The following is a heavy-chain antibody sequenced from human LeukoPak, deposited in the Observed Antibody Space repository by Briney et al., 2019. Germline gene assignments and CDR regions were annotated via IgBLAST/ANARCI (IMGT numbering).Heavy chain of an antibody. CDR1: GFTFNYYW. V-gene: IGHV3-7*05. J-gene: IGHJ4*02. Sequence: GGSLRLSCAASGFTFNYYWMTWVRQAPGKGLEGVANIKQDGSEKYYVDSVKGQFTISRDNAKNALYLQMNSLRAEDTAVYYCARDRGVYCSGGTCEAPYWGQGTLVTVSS. CDR2: IKQDGSEK. CDR3: ARDRGVYCSGGTCEAPY. D-gene: IGHD2-15*01.